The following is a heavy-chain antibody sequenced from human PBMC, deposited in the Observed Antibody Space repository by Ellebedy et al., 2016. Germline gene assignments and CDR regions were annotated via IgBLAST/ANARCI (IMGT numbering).Heavy chain of an antibody. D-gene: IGHD1-26*01. CDR1: GFTFSSYW. CDR2: INSDGSST. CDR3: IVGAPGADY. V-gene: IGHV3-74*01. J-gene: IGHJ4*02. Sequence: GESLKISCAASGFTFSSYWMHWVRQAPGKGLVWVSRINSDGSSTSYADSVKGRFTISRDNAKNTLYLQMNSLRAEDTAVYYCIVGAPGADYWGQGTLVTVSS.